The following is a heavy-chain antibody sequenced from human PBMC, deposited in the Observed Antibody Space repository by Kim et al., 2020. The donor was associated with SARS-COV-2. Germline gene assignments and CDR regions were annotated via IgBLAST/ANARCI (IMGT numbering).Heavy chain of an antibody. V-gene: IGHV1-2*06. CDR3: ARSWTALGGLYSSSWEGAH. CDR1: GYTFTGYY. CDR2: INPNSGGT. J-gene: IGHJ4*02. Sequence: ASVKVSCKASGYTFTGYYMHWVRQAPGQGLEWMGRINPNSGGTNYAQKFQGRVTMTRDTSISTAYMELSRLRSDDTAVYYCARSWTALGGLYSSSWEGAHWGQGTLVTVSS. D-gene: IGHD6-13*01.